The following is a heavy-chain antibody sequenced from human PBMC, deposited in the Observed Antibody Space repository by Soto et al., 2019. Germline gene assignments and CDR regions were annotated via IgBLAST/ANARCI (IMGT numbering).Heavy chain of an antibody. D-gene: IGHD6-19*01. Sequence: GGSLRLSCAASGFTFSSYAMSWVRQAPGKGLEWVSAISGSGGSTYYADSVKGRFTISRDNSKNTLYLQMNSLRAEDTAVYYCAKRVRRSLAVAGSYYYYGMDVWGQGTTVTVSS. J-gene: IGHJ6*02. CDR3: AKRVRRSLAVAGSYYYYGMDV. V-gene: IGHV3-23*01. CDR2: ISGSGGST. CDR1: GFTFSSYA.